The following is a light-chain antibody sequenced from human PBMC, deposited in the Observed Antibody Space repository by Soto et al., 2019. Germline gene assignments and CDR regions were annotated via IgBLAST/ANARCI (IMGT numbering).Light chain of an antibody. V-gene: IGLV1-47*01. Sequence: QPVLTQPPSASGTPGQRVTISCSGSSSNIGSNYVYWYQQLPGTAPKLLIYRNNQRPSGVPERFSGAKSGTSASLAISGLRSEDESDYYSAAWDDSRSAVVCGGGIKMNV. CDR3: AAWDDSRSAVV. CDR1: SSNIGSNY. CDR2: RNN. J-gene: IGLJ2*01.